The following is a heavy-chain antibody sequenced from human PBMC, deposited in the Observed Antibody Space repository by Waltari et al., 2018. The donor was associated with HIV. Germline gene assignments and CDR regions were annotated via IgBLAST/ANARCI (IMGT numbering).Heavy chain of an antibody. D-gene: IGHD1-26*01. CDR2: INPNSGGT. V-gene: IGHV1-2*06. J-gene: IGHJ5*02. CDR3: ARRGSSGSYWFDP. CDR1: GYTFTAYY. Sequence: QVQLVQSGAEVKKRGASVKVSCKASGYTFTAYYMHWVRQAPGQGLEWMGRINPNSGGTNYAQKFQGRVTMTRDTSISTAYMELSRLRSDDMAVYYCARRGSSGSYWFDPWGQGTLVTVSS.